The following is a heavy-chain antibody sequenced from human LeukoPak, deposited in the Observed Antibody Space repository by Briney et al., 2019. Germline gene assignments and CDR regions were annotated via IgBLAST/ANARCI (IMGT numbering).Heavy chain of an antibody. J-gene: IGHJ4*02. D-gene: IGHD6-13*01. CDR1: GFTFSSYA. CDR2: ISYDGSNK. Sequence: GGSLRLSCAASGFTFSSYAMHWVRQAPCKGLEWVAVISYDGSNKYYADSVKGRFTISRDNSKNTLYLQMSSLRADDTAVYHCAKAEIYSSTWLFDYWGQGALVTVSS. V-gene: IGHV3-30-3*01. CDR3: AKAEIYSSTWLFDY.